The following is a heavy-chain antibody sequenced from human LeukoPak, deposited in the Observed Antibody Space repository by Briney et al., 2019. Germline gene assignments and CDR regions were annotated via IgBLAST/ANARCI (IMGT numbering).Heavy chain of an antibody. D-gene: IGHD6-13*01. CDR3: ARQSDSGSWYQAHYTYYMDV. J-gene: IGHJ6*03. Sequence: SETLSLTCTVSGGSISSSRCYWGWFRQSPGKGLEWIGTIYYSGNTYYNPSLKSRFSISVDTSKNQFSLRVSSVTAADRAVYYCARQSDSGSWYQAHYTYYMDVWGRGTTVTISS. CDR1: GGSISSSRCY. CDR2: IYYSGNT. V-gene: IGHV4-39*01.